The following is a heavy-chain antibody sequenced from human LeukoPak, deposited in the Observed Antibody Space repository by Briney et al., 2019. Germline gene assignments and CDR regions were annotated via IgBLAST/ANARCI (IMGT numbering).Heavy chain of an antibody. Sequence: GRSLRLSCAASGFTFSSYGMHWVRQAPGKGLEWVAVISYDGSNKYYADSVKGRFTISRDNSKNTLYLQMNSLRAEDTAVYYCVRAANTYGYPTGFWGQGTLVTVSS. D-gene: IGHD6-19*01. V-gene: IGHV3-30*03. J-gene: IGHJ4*02. CDR3: VRAANTYGYPTGF. CDR2: ISYDGSNK. CDR1: GFTFSSYG.